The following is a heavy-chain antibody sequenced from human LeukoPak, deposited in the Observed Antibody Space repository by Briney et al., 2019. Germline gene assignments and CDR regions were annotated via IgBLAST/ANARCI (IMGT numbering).Heavy chain of an antibody. Sequence: GGTLRLSCAASGFTFNKYAMSWVRQSPGKGLEWVSAIGRSGANSYYATSVKGRFSVSRDNTKNTFRLQMNSLRAEDTAIYYCAKLQTAVVPAATLGFDSWGQGTLVTVSS. CDR3: AKLQTAVVPAATLGFDS. CDR1: GFTFNKYA. V-gene: IGHV3-23*01. J-gene: IGHJ4*02. CDR2: IGRSGANS. D-gene: IGHD2-2*01.